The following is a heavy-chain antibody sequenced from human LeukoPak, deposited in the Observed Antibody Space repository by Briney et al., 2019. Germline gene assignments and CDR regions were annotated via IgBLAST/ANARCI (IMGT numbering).Heavy chain of an antibody. CDR2: INHSGST. CDR3: ASRLTYTDY. CDR1: GGSFSGYY. J-gene: IGHJ4*02. V-gene: IGHV4-34*01. D-gene: IGHD2-2*02. Sequence: SETLSLTCAVYGGSFSGYYWSWIRQPPGKGLEWIGEINHSGSTNYNPSLKSQVTISVDTSKNQFSLKLSSVTAADTAVYYCASRLTYTDYWGQGTLVTVSS.